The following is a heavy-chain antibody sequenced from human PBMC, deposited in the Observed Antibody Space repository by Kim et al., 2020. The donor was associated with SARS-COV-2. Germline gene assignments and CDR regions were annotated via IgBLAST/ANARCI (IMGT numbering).Heavy chain of an antibody. CDR2: ISYDGSNK. J-gene: IGHJ4*02. Sequence: GGSLRLSCAASGFTFSSYAMHWVRQAPGKGLEWVAVISYDGSNKYYADSVKGRFTISRDNSKNTLYLQMNSLRAEDTAVYYCAREGRGSVPAASFDYWGQGTLVTVSS. CDR3: AREGRGSVPAASFDY. CDR1: GFTFSSYA. D-gene: IGHD2-2*01. V-gene: IGHV3-30-3*01.